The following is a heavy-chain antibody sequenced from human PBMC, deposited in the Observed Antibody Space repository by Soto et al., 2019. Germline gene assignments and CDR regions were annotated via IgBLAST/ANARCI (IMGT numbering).Heavy chain of an antibody. CDR3: ARRYGSGLDY. CDR2: IYYSGST. J-gene: IGHJ4*02. Sequence: PSETLSLTCTVSGGSISSYYWSWIRQPPGKGLEWIGYIYYSGSTNYNPSLKSRVTISVDTSKNQFSLKLSFVTAADTAVYYCARRYGSGLDYWGQGTLVTVSS. CDR1: GGSISSYY. D-gene: IGHD3-10*01. V-gene: IGHV4-59*08.